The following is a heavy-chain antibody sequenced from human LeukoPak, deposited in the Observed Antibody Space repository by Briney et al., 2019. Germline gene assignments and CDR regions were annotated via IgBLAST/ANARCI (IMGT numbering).Heavy chain of an antibody. J-gene: IGHJ5*02. Sequence: SQTLSLTCTVSGGSISSGSYYWSWIRQPAGKGLEWIVRIYTSGSTNYNPSLKSRVTISIDTSKNQFSLKLSSVTAADTAVYYCASSALSYSSGWYGVENWFDPWGQGTLVTVSS. D-gene: IGHD6-19*01. CDR3: ASSALSYSSGWYGVENWFDP. CDR2: IYTSGST. CDR1: GGSISSGSYY. V-gene: IGHV4-61*02.